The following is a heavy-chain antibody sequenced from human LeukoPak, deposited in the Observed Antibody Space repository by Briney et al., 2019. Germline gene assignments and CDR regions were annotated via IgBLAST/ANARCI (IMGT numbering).Heavy chain of an antibody. Sequence: GGSLRLSCAASGFTFSSYAMSWVRQAPGKGLEWVSAFSGSGGYTYYADSVKGRFTISRDNSKNTLYLQMNSLRAEDTAVYYCAKDRGPTRWYFDYWAREPWSPSPQ. D-gene: IGHD3-10*01. J-gene: IGHJ4*02. CDR1: GFTFSSYA. CDR3: AKDRGPTRWYFDY. CDR2: FSGSGGYT. V-gene: IGHV3-23*01.